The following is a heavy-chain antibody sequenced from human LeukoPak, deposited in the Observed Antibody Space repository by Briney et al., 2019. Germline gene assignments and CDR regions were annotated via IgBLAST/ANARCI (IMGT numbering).Heavy chain of an antibody. D-gene: IGHD2/OR15-2a*01. CDR3: AKDSAKKYDDY. V-gene: IGHV3-23*01. Sequence: GGSLRLSCAASGFTFSSSAMSWVRLAPGKGLEWVSGISGSDGSTYYADSVKGRFTISRDNSKNTLFLQMNSQRAEDTAVYYCAKDSAKKYDDYWGQGTLVTVSS. CDR1: GFTFSSSA. J-gene: IGHJ4*02. CDR2: ISGSDGST.